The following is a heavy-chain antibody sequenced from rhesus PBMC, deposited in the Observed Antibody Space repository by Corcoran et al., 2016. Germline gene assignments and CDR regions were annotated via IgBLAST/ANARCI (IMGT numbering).Heavy chain of an antibody. J-gene: IGHJ4*01. CDR3: ASAGYSSGWAIDY. CDR1: GYSISSGSG. V-gene: IGHV4-127*01. CDR2: IDGGSGST. D-gene: IGHD6-31*01. Sequence: VQLQESGPGLVKPSETLSLTCAVSGYSISSGSGSGWIRPPPRQGLEWIGQIDGGSGSTYYNPSLKSRVTGSKDTSKNQFSLKLSSVTAAGTAVYYGASAGYSSGWAIDYWGQGVLVTVSS.